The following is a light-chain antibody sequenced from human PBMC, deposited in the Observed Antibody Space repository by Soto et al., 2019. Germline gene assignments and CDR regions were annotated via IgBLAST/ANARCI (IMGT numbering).Light chain of an antibody. Sequence: EIVMTQSPGTLSVSPGERVTLSCRASQSVSISLAWYQQKLGQAPRLLIYGASTRANGIPERFSVSGSGTEFTLTISSLQSEDFAGYYCQQYEKWPPLTFGGGTKVEIK. V-gene: IGKV3-15*01. CDR1: QSVSIS. CDR3: QQYEKWPPLT. CDR2: GAS. J-gene: IGKJ4*01.